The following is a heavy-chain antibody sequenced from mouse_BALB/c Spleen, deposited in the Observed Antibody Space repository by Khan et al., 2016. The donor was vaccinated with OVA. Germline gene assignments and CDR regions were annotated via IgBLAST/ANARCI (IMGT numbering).Heavy chain of an antibody. D-gene: IGHD2-1*01. Sequence: EVELVESGGGLVQPGGSRKLSCAASGFTFSSFGIHWVRQAPKKGLEWVAYISSGSSTIYYVDTVKGRFTISRDNPKNTLFLQMHSLRSEDTAMYYCGRSGGNFHWYFDVWGAGTSVTVSS. J-gene: IGHJ1*01. V-gene: IGHV5-17*02. CDR3: GRSGGNFHWYFDV. CDR2: ISSGSSTI. CDR1: GFTFSSFG.